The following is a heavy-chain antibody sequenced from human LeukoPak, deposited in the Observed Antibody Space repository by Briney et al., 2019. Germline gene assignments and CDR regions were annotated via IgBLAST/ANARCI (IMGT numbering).Heavy chain of an antibody. V-gene: IGHV4-39*01. CDR3: ARHTTSWGGIAVAGYYYYYGMDV. CDR1: GGSSSSSNYY. J-gene: IGHJ6*02. D-gene: IGHD6-19*01. CDR2: IYYSGST. Sequence: SETLSLTCAVSGGSSSSSNYYWDWIRQPPGKGLEWIGSIYYSGSTYYNPSLKSRVTISVDTSKNQFSLKLSSVTAADTAVYYCARHTTSWGGIAVAGYYYYYGMDVWGQGTTVTVSS.